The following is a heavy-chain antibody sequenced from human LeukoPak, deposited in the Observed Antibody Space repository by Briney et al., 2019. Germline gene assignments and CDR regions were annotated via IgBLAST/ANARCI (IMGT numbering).Heavy chain of an antibody. Sequence: GGSLRLPCAASGFTFSRYGMHWVRQAPGKGLVWVAFISYDGSNKHYAEPVQGRFTISRDNSKNTLYLQMNSLRPEDTAVYYCARARFGYNRGPFGYWGQGILVTVSS. CDR3: ARARFGYNRGPFGY. V-gene: IGHV3-30*03. CDR2: ISYDGSNK. J-gene: IGHJ4*02. CDR1: GFTFSRYG. D-gene: IGHD5-24*01.